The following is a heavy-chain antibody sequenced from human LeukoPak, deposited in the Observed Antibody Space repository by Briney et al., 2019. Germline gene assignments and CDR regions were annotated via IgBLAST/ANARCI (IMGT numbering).Heavy chain of an antibody. D-gene: IGHD3-10*01. CDR1: GGSISSSNW. J-gene: IGHJ4*02. V-gene: IGHV4-4*02. Sequence: PSETLSLTCAVSGGSISSSNWWSWVRPPPGKGLEWIGEIYHSGSTNYNPSLKSRVTISVDTSKNQFSLKLSSVTAADTAVYYCARDSLGFGEQSDYWGQGTLVTVSS. CDR2: IYHSGST. CDR3: ARDSLGFGEQSDY.